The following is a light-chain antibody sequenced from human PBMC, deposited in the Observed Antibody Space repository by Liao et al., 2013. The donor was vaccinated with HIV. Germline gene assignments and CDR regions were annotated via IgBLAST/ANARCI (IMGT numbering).Light chain of an antibody. V-gene: IGLV3-25*03. Sequence: SYELTQPPSVSVSPGQTARITCSGDALPKQYAYWYQQKPGQAPVLVIYKDNERPSGIPERFSGSSSGTTVTLTISGVQAEDEADYYGQSADSSDTYVVFGGGTKLTVL. CDR3: QSADSSDTYVV. CDR1: ALPKQY. CDR2: KDN. J-gene: IGLJ2*01.